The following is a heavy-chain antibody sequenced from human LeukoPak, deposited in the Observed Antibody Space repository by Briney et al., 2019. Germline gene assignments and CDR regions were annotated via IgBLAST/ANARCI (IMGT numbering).Heavy chain of an antibody. CDR2: IYYSGST. CDR3: ALSDAGSYNY. J-gene: IGHJ4*02. V-gene: IGHV4-59*08. D-gene: IGHD3-10*01. CDR1: GGSISSYY. Sequence: SETLSFTCTVSGGSISSYYWSWIRQPPGKGLEWIGYIYYSGSTSYNPSLKSRVTISVDTSKNQFSLKLSSVTAADTAMYYCALSDAGSYNYWGQGTLVTVSS.